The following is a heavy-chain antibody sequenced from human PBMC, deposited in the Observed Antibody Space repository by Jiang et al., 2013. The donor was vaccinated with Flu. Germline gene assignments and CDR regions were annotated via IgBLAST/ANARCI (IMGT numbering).Heavy chain of an antibody. Sequence: LEWIGEINHSGSTNYNPSLKSRVTISVDTSKNQFSLKLSSVTAADTAVYYCAREESSGYYGGFDYWGQGTLVTVSS. D-gene: IGHD6-19*01. V-gene: IGHV4-34*01. CDR3: AREESSGYYGGFDY. CDR2: INHSGST. J-gene: IGHJ4*02.